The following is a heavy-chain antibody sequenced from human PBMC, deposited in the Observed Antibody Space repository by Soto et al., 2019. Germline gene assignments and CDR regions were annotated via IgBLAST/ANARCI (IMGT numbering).Heavy chain of an antibody. J-gene: IGHJ6*02. V-gene: IGHV3-21*01. Sequence: GGSLRLSCAASGFTFSTYSMNWVRQAPGKGLEWVSSISTSSTYIYYADSVKGRFTISRDNAKNSLYLQMNSLRAEDTAVYYCARVPTGYSSGWYYNYYGMDVWGQGTTVTVSS. D-gene: IGHD6-19*01. CDR1: GFTFSTYS. CDR3: ARVPTGYSSGWYYNYYGMDV. CDR2: ISTSSTYI.